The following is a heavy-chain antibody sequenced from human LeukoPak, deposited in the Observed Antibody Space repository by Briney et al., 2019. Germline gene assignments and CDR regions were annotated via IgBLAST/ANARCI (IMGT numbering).Heavy chain of an antibody. V-gene: IGHV3-66*02. J-gene: IGHJ6*03. CDR1: GFTVSSNY. Sequence: GGSLRLSCAASGFTVSSNYMSWVRQAPGKGLEWVSVIYSGGSTYYADSVKGRFTISRDNSKNTLYLQMNSLRAEDTAVYYCARERSAAGTYYYYMDVWGKGTTVTVSS. CDR2: IYSGGST. D-gene: IGHD6-13*01. CDR3: ARERSAAGTYYYYMDV.